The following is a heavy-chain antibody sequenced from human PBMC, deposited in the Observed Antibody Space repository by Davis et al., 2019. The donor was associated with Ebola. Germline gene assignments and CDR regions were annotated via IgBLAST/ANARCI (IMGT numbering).Heavy chain of an antibody. V-gene: IGHV1-2*02. D-gene: IGHD2-2*01. J-gene: IGHJ5*02. CDR3: ARGKYQLRGGWFDP. CDR2: INPNSGGT. Sequence: ASVKVSCKATGYKFTSYYIHWVRQAPGQGLEWMGMINPNSGGTNYAQKFQGRVTMTRDTSISTAYMELSELRSDDTAVYYCARGKYQLRGGWFDPWGQGTLVTVSS. CDR1: GYKFTSYY.